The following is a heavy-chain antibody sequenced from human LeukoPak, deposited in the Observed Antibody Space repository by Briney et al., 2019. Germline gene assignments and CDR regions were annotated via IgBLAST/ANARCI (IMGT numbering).Heavy chain of an antibody. CDR2: ISYDGSNK. D-gene: IGHD4-17*01. CDR1: GFTFITYT. J-gene: IGHJ4*02. V-gene: IGHV3-30-3*01. CDR3: ASGTTVTMDY. Sequence: PGGSLRLSCAASGFTFITYTMHWVRQAPGNGLEWVAVISYDGSNKYYAHSVMGRFIISRDNSKSTLYLQMSSLRAEDTAVYSCASGTTVTMDYWGQGTLVTVSS.